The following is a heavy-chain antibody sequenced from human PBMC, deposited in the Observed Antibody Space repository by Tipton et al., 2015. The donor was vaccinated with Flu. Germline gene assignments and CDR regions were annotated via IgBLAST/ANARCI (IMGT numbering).Heavy chain of an antibody. CDR3: ARDPGLVGSYYYYGMDV. Sequence: QMQLVQSGAEVKKPGASVKVSCKASGYTFTSYGISWVRQAPGQGLEWMGWISAYNGNTNYAQKLQGRVTMTTDTSTSTAYMELRSLRSDDPAVYYCARDPGLVGSYYYYGMDVWGQGTTVTVSS. D-gene: IGHD6-6*01. CDR2: ISAYNGNT. CDR1: GYTFTSYG. V-gene: IGHV1-18*01. J-gene: IGHJ6*02.